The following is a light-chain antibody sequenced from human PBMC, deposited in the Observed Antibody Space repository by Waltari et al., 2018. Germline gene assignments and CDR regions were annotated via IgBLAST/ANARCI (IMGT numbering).Light chain of an antibody. Sequence: EIEMTHSPATLSVSPGERATLSCRASQSVGGNLAWYQQKPGQAPRLLIHGASTRATGVPARFSGSGSGTEFTLTISSLQSEDFAVYYCQQYHKWPPLTFGGGTKVEIK. CDR3: QQYHKWPPLT. CDR2: GAS. V-gene: IGKV3-15*01. J-gene: IGKJ4*01. CDR1: QSVGGN.